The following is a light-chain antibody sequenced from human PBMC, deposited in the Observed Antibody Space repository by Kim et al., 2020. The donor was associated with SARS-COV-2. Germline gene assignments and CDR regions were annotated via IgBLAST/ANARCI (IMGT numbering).Light chain of an antibody. CDR2: GSS. CDR1: QSVSTH. J-gene: IGKJ5*01. V-gene: IGKV1-39*01. Sequence: DLQMTQSPSSLSASVGDRVTIICRASQSVSTHLNWYQHKAGKAPKLLIYGSSNLQRGVPSRFSGSGSGTEFSLTISNLQPDDFATYYCQETFTTLITFGQGTRLEIK. CDR3: QETFTTLIT.